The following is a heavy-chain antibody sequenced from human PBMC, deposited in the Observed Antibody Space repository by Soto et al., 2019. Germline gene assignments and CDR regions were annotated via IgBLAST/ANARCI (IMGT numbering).Heavy chain of an antibody. CDR3: AGAVAVATDFDS. CDR1: GYTLTGYG. V-gene: IGHV1-3*01. D-gene: IGHD2-15*01. Sequence: GASVKVSCKASGYTLTGYGMHWGRQAPGQRLEWMGWINAGNGNTKYSQKFQGRVTITRDTSASTAYMELSSLRSEDTAVYYCAGAVAVATDFDSLREXTLITVS. CDR2: INAGNGNT. J-gene: IGHJ4*02.